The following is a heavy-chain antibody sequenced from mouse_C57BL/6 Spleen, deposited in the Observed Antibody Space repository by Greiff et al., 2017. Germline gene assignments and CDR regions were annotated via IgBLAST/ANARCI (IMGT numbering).Heavy chain of an antibody. D-gene: IGHD2-1*01. CDR2: ISDGGSYT. V-gene: IGHV5-4*01. CDR3: AREDGNWFAY. J-gene: IGHJ3*01. CDR1: GFTFSCYA. Sequence: EVQLVESGGGLVKPGGSLKLSCAASGFTFSCYAMSWVRQTPEKRLEWVATISDGGSYTYYPDNVKGRFTISRDNAKNNLYLQMSHLKSEDTAMYYCAREDGNWFAYWGQGTLVTVSA.